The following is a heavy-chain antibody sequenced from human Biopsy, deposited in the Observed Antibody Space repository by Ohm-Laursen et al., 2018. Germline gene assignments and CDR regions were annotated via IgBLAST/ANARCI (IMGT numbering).Heavy chain of an antibody. CDR1: GLSVSSYD. CDR3: ARDSSRRAREGGMDV. CDR2: ISETSSHI. Sequence: SLRLSCAASGLSVSSYDMNWVRQAPGKGLEWISYISETSSHIYDADSVRGRFTVAGDIAKNSLYLQLNSLRVEDTAVYYCARDSSRRAREGGMDVWGQGTTVTVSS. V-gene: IGHV3-21*01. J-gene: IGHJ6*02. D-gene: IGHD6-6*01.